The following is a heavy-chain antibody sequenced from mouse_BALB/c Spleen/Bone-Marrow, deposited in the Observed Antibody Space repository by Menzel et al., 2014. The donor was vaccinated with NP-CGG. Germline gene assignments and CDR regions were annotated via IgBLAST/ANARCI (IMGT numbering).Heavy chain of an antibody. CDR2: INPSNGRT. CDR3: APYYYGSSYGFYWYFHV. D-gene: IGHD1-1*01. Sequence: VQLQQSGAELVKPGASVKLSCKASGYTFTSYWMHWVKQRPGQGLEWIGEINPSNGRTNYNEKFKSKATLTVDKSSSTAYMQLSSLTSEDSAVYYCAPYYYGSSYGFYWYFHVWGAGTTVTVSS. CDR1: GYTFTSYW. V-gene: IGHV1S81*02. J-gene: IGHJ1*01.